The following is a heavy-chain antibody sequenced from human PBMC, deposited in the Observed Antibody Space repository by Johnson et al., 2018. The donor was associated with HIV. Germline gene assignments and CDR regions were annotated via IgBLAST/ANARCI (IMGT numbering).Heavy chain of an antibody. CDR2: ISSSGSTI. J-gene: IGHJ3*02. D-gene: IGHD3-9*01. CDR1: VFTFSDYY. Sequence: QMQLVESGGGLVQPGESLRLSCAASVFTFSDYYMSWIRQAPGKGLEWVSYISSSGSTIYYADYVKGRFTLSRDNSKNTLYLQMDSLRPEDTAVYYCAREIQYFTAFDIWGQGTMVTVSS. V-gene: IGHV3-11*04. CDR3: AREIQYFTAFDI.